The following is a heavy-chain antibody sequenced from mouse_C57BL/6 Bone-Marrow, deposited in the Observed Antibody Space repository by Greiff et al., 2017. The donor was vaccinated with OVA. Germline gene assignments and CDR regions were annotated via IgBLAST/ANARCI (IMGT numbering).Heavy chain of an antibody. D-gene: IGHD1-2*01. Sequence: EVQLQQSGPVLVKPGASVKMSCKASGYTFTDYYMNWVKQSPGKSLEWIGVINPYNGGTSYNQKFKGKATLTVDKSSSTAYMELNSLTSEDSAVYYCARYGFISGDYAMDYWGQGTSVTVSS. J-gene: IGHJ4*01. V-gene: IGHV1-19*01. CDR3: ARYGFISGDYAMDY. CDR2: INPYNGGT. CDR1: GYTFTDYY.